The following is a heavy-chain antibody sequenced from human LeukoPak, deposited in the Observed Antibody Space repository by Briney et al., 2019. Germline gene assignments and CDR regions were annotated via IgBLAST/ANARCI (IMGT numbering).Heavy chain of an antibody. D-gene: IGHD3-3*01. Sequence: NPSETLSLTCSVSGGSINNGDYYWSWIRQPPGTGLEWIGYIYYSGSTNYNPSLKSRVTISVDTSKNQFSLKLSSVTAADTAVYYCARVSPGDPHFSIFGVVENWFDPWGQGTLVTVSS. J-gene: IGHJ5*02. CDR3: ARVSPGDPHFSIFGVVENWFDP. CDR2: IYYSGST. V-gene: IGHV4-61*08. CDR1: GGSINNGDYY.